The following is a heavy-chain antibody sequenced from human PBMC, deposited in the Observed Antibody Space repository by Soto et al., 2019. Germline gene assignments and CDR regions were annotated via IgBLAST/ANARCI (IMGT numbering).Heavy chain of an antibody. J-gene: IGHJ6*02. CDR3: ARALQTAIGFKYYYYGMDV. V-gene: IGHV4-31*03. Sequence: SETLSLTCTVSGGSISSGGYYWSWIRQHPGKGLEWIGYIYYSGSTYYNPSLKSRVTISVDTSKNQFSLKLSSVTAADTAVYYCARALQTAIGFKYYYYGMDVWGPGTTVTVSS. D-gene: IGHD2-21*02. CDR2: IYYSGST. CDR1: GGSISSGGYY.